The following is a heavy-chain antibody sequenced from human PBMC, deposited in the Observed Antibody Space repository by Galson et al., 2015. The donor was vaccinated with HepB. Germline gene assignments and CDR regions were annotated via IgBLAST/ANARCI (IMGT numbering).Heavy chain of an antibody. V-gene: IGHV3-23*01. CDR3: TKGDIVVVPAAAFDY. D-gene: IGHD2-2*01. Sequence: SLRLSCAASGFTFSSYAMSWVRQAPGKGLEWVSAISGSGGSTYYADSVKGRFTISRDNSKNTLYLQMNSLRAEDTAVYYCTKGDIVVVPAAAFDYWGQGTLVTVSS. CDR2: ISGSGGST. J-gene: IGHJ4*02. CDR1: GFTFSSYA.